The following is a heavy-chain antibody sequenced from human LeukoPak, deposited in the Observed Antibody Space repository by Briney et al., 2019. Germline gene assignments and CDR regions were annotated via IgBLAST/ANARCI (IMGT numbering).Heavy chain of an antibody. CDR3: ARDPGDNSPGRDYYFDY. Sequence: SVKVSCKASGGTFSSYAISWVRQAPGQGLEWMGGIIPIFGTANYAQKFQGRVTITADESTSTAYMELSSLRSEDTAVYYCARDPGDNSPGRDYYFDYWGREPWSPPPQ. CDR2: IIPIFGTA. V-gene: IGHV1-69*01. D-gene: IGHD4-23*01. CDR1: GGTFSSYA. J-gene: IGHJ4*02.